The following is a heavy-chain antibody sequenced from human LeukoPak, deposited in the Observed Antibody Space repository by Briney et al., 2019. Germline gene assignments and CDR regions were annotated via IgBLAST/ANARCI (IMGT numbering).Heavy chain of an antibody. Sequence: GGSLRLSCAASGFVFSASYMSWVRKAPGKGLEWVATIKPDGSEKYHVDSVSGRFTISRDNTSDSLFLQMNSLRVDDTAVYYCVRGGTYWTVSWGQGTLVNVS. J-gene: IGHJ5*01. CDR3: VRGGTYWTVS. CDR2: IKPDGSEK. V-gene: IGHV3-7*01. CDR1: GFVFSASY.